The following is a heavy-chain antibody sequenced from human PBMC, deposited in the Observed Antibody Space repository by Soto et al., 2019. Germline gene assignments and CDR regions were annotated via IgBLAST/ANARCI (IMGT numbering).Heavy chain of an antibody. V-gene: IGHV1-69*13. J-gene: IGHJ6*02. CDR2: IIPIFGTA. CDR1: GGTFSSYA. Sequence: SVKVSCKASGGTFSSYAISWVRQAPGQGLEWMGGIIPIFGTANYAQKFQGRVTITADESTSTAYMELSSLRSEDTAVYYCARGNDILTGYRDYYYYYGMDVWGQGTTVTVSS. CDR3: ARGNDILTGYRDYYYYYGMDV. D-gene: IGHD3-9*01.